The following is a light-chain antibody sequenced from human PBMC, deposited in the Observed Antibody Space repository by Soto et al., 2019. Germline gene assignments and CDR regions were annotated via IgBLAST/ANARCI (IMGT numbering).Light chain of an antibody. CDR3: VSSTNPGTYV. Sequence: QSALTQPASVSGSPGQSVTISCAGASRDVTDSDSVSWYQHRPGEAPELKILDFTYRPSGVSDRFSGSLSANTASLTISGLQVEDEGDYYCVSSTNPGTYVFGPGTQLTVL. V-gene: IGLV2-14*03. CDR2: DFT. CDR1: SRDVTDSDS. J-gene: IGLJ1*01.